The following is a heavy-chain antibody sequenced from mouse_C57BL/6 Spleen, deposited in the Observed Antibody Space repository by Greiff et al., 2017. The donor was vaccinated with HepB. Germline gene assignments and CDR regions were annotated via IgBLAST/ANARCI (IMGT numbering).Heavy chain of an antibody. CDR2: IYPRSGNT. CDR1: GYTFTSYG. Sequence: VKLMESGAELARPGASVKLSCKASGYTFTSYGISWVKQRTGQGLEWIGEIYPRSGNTYYNEKFKGKATLTADKSSSTAYMELRSLTSEDSAVYFCAREGRYGYDGAYWGQGTLVTVSA. D-gene: IGHD2-2*01. CDR3: AREGRYGYDGAY. J-gene: IGHJ3*01. V-gene: IGHV1-81*01.